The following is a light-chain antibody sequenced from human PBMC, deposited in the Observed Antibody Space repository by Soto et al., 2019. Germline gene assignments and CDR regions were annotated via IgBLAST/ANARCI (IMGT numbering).Light chain of an antibody. V-gene: IGKV1-5*03. CDR1: QTISSW. Sequence: DIQMTQSPSTLSGSVGDRVTITCRASQTISSWLAWYQQKPGKAPKLLIYKASTLKSGVPSRFSGSGSGTEFTLTISSLQPDDFATYYCQQYNSYLYTFGQGTKVDI. CDR3: QQYNSYLYT. J-gene: IGKJ2*01. CDR2: KAS.